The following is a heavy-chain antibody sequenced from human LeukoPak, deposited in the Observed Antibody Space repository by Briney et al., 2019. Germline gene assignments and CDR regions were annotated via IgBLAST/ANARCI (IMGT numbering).Heavy chain of an antibody. CDR1: GFTVSNDY. V-gene: IGHV3-66*02. CDR3: ARDLVGAQSWVALDP. D-gene: IGHD3-16*01. CDR2: IYGDGTT. J-gene: IGHJ5*02. Sequence: GGSLRLSCAASGFTVSNDYMAWVRQAPGRGLEWVSLIYGDGTTFYTDSVKGRFTISRDNFKNTLYLQMSSLRPEDTALYYCARDLVGAQSWVALDPWGQGTLVTVSS.